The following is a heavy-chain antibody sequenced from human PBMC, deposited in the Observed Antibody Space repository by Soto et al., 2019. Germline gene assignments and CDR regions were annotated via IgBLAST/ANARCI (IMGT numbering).Heavy chain of an antibody. CDR3: ARRSSGWYGFDY. CDR2: IYYSGST. Sequence: QLQLQESGPGLVKPSETLSLTCTVSGGSISSSSYYWGWIRQPPGKGLEWIGSIYYSGSTYYNPCLKSRVTISVDTSKNQFSLKVSSVTAADTAVYYCARRSSGWYGFDYWGQGTLVTVSS. D-gene: IGHD6-19*01. J-gene: IGHJ4*02. V-gene: IGHV4-39*01. CDR1: GGSISSSSYY.